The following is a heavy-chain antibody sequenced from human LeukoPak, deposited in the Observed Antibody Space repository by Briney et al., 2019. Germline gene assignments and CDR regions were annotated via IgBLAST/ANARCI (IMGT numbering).Heavy chain of an antibody. CDR2: IYHSGST. J-gene: IGHJ4*02. D-gene: IGHD1-26*01. V-gene: IGHV4-38-2*01. CDR3: ARASGSQFTYYFDY. Sequence: SETLSLTCAVSGYSISSGYYWGWIRQPPGKGLEWIGSIYHSGSTYYNPSLKSRVTISVDTSKNQFSLKLSSVTAADTAVYYCARASGSQFTYYFDYWGQGTLVTVSS. CDR1: GYSISSGYY.